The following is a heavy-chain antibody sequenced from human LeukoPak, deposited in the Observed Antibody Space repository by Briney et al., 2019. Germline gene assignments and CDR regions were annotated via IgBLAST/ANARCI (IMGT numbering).Heavy chain of an antibody. CDR2: INHSGST. J-gene: IGHJ5*02. CDR1: GGSFSGYY. V-gene: IGHV4-34*01. CDR3: ARPNYDFWSGYYWFDP. D-gene: IGHD3-3*01. Sequence: SETLSLTCAVYGGSFSGYYWSWIRQPPGKGLEWIGEINHSGSTNYNPSLKSRVTISVDTSKNQFSLKLSSVTAADTAVYYCARPNYDFWSGYYWFDPWGQGTLVTVSS.